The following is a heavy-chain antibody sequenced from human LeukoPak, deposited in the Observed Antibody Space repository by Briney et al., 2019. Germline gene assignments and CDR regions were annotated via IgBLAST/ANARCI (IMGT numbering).Heavy chain of an antibody. CDR1: GFTFDDYA. CDR3: AKGGSSSWYGNFDI. CDR2: ISWNSGSI. D-gene: IGHD6-13*01. J-gene: IGHJ3*02. Sequence: SLRLSCAAAGFTFDDYAIHWVRQAARKGLGWVSGISWNSGSIGYADSVKGRFTIYRDNAKNSLYLQMNSLRAEDTALYYCAKGGSSSWYGNFDIWGQGTMVTVSS. V-gene: IGHV3-9*01.